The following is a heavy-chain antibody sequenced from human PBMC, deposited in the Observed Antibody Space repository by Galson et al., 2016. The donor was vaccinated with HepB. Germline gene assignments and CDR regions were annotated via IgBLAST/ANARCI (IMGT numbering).Heavy chain of an antibody. V-gene: IGHV3-30-3*01. D-gene: IGHD5-18*01. J-gene: IGHJ4*02. CDR3: AKDGGYTYALGY. Sequence: SLRLSCAASGFTFSTSAVHWVRQAPGKGLEWVAGISSDGSNRFDADSVTGRFTISRDNSKDTLYLQMNSLRAEDTAVYYCAKDGGYTYALGYWGRGTLVTVSS. CDR2: ISSDGSNR. CDR1: GFTFSTSA.